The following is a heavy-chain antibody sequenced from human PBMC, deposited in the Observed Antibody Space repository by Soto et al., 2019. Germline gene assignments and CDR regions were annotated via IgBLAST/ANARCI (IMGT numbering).Heavy chain of an antibody. Sequence: PGGSLRLSCAASGFTFSSYWMHWVRQAPGKGLVWVSRINSDGSSTSYADPVKGRFTISRDNAKNTLYLQMNSLRAEDTAVYYCAGAELVVVAATPNYYYYGMDVWGQGTTVTVSS. CDR1: GFTFSSYW. D-gene: IGHD2-15*01. CDR2: INSDGSST. V-gene: IGHV3-74*01. J-gene: IGHJ6*02. CDR3: AGAELVVVAATPNYYYYGMDV.